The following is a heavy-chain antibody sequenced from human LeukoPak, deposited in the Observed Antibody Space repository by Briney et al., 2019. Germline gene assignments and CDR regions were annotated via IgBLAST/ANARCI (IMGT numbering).Heavy chain of an antibody. CDR2: MNPNSGNT. J-gene: IGHJ5*02. CDR1: GYTFTGYD. Sequence: ASVKVSCQASGYTFTGYDIHWVRQATGQGLEWMGWMNPNSGNTGSAQRFQGRITMTRDTSISTAYMELSSLRSEDTAVYYCARGPLVRLPSSFDPWGQGTLVTVSS. V-gene: IGHV1-8*01. CDR3: ARGPLVRLPSSFDP. D-gene: IGHD3-16*02.